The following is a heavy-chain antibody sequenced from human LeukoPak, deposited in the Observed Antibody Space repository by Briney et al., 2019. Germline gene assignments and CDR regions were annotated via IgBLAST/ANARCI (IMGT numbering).Heavy chain of an antibody. V-gene: IGHV4-59*01. Sequence: PSETLSLTCTVYGGSISSYYWSWIRQPPGAGLEWIGHIYYSGSTKYNPSLKSRVTISVATSKNEFSLKLSSVTAADTAVFYCARVKEGSSWDTFDHWGQGTLVTVSS. CDR1: GGSISSYY. CDR2: IYYSGST. D-gene: IGHD6-13*01. CDR3: ARVKEGSSWDTFDH. J-gene: IGHJ4*02.